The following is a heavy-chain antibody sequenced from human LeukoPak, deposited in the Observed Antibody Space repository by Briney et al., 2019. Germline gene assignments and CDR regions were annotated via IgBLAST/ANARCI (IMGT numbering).Heavy chain of an antibody. CDR2: INPNSGGI. CDR3: ARNIWFGESADAFDI. J-gene: IGHJ3*02. CDR1: RYTFTGYY. V-gene: IGHV1-2*02. Sequence: ASVKVSCKTSRYTFTGYYMHWVRQAPGQGLEWMGWINPNSGGINYAQKFQGRVTMTRDKSVRTAYMELSRLTSDDTAVYYCARNIWFGESADAFDIWGQGTMVTVSS. D-gene: IGHD3-10*01.